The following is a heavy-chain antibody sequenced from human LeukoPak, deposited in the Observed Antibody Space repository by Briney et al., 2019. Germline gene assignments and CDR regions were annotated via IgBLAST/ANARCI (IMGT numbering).Heavy chain of an antibody. CDR2: INPSGGST. J-gene: IGHJ4*02. CDR1: GYTFTSYY. Sequence: ASVKVSCKASGYTFTSYYMHWVRQAPGQGLEWMGIINPSGGSTSYAQKFQGRVTMTRDTSTSTAYMELSSLRSEDTAVYYCARPKNYYYDSSGYSFDYWGQGTLVTVSS. CDR3: ARPKNYYYDSSGYSFDY. D-gene: IGHD3-22*01. V-gene: IGHV1-46*01.